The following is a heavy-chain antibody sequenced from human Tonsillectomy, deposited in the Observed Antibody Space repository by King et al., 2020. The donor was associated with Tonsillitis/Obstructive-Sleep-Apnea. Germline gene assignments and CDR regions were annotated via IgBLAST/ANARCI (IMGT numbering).Heavy chain of an antibody. CDR1: GYTFTSYG. CDR3: ARDSIAARPDTYVF. CDR2: ISAYNGNT. J-gene: IGHJ4*02. Sequence: VQLVESGAEVKKPGASVKVSCKASGYTFTSYGISWVRQAPGQGLEWMGWISAYNGNTNYAKKLQGRGTMTTDTSTSPVYMELMSLRSDDTAVYYCARDSIAARPDTYVFWGQGTLVTVSS. V-gene: IGHV1-18*01. D-gene: IGHD6-6*01.